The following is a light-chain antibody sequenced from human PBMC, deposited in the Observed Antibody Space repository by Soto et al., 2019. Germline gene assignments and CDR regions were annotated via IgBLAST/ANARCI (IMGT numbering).Light chain of an antibody. V-gene: IGLV2-11*01. CDR1: NSDIGGYNY. CDR2: DVS. Sequence: QSPLTQPRSVSGSPGQSVTISCTGTNSDIGGYNYVSWYQQHPGKAPKVMIYDVSRRPSGVPDRFSGSKSGNTASLTISGLEAEDEADYYCCAYAGRYNFWVFGGGTKLTVL. CDR3: CAYAGRYNFWV. J-gene: IGLJ3*02.